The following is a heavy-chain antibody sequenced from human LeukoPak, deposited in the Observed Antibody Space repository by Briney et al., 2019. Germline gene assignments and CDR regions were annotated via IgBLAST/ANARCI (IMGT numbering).Heavy chain of an antibody. CDR1: GGSISSYY. J-gene: IGHJ5*02. V-gene: IGHV4-59*06. CDR3: ARYRDYYDSSGLDWFDP. CDR2: IYYSGST. D-gene: IGHD3-22*01. Sequence: PSETLSLTRTVSGGSISSYYWSWIRQHPGKGLEWIGYIYYSGSTYYNPSLKSRVTISVDTSKNQFSLKLSSVTAADTAVYYCARYRDYYDSSGLDWFDPWGQGTLVTVSS.